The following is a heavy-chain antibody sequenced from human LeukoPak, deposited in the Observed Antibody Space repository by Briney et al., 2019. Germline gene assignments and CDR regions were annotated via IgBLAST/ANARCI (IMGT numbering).Heavy chain of an antibody. Sequence: RESGPTLVKPTQTLTLTCSFSGFSLSTSGMGVGWIRQPPGKTLEWLALIYWDDDKRYSPSLKSRLTITKDTSKNQVVLTMTNMDPVDTATYYCAHKVEVGVNTRYFQHWGQGTLVTVPS. J-gene: IGHJ1*01. D-gene: IGHD1-26*01. V-gene: IGHV2-5*02. CDR2: IYWDDDK. CDR1: GFSLSTSGMG. CDR3: AHKVEVGVNTRYFQH.